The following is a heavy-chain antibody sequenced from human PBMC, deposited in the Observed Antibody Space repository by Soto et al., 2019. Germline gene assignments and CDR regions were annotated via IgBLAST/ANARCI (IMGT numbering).Heavy chain of an antibody. V-gene: IGHV3-23*01. Sequence: QTGGSLRLSCAVSLSSYAMTWVRQAPGKGLEWVAGISVSGGSTNYAVSVKGRLTISRDNDKNTVYLQMNSLRAEDTAVYYCAKGDLFVGGTIYGMDVWGQGTTVTVSS. CDR3: AKGDLFVGGTIYGMDV. J-gene: IGHJ6*02. D-gene: IGHD3-16*01. CDR1: LSSYA. CDR2: ISVSGGST.